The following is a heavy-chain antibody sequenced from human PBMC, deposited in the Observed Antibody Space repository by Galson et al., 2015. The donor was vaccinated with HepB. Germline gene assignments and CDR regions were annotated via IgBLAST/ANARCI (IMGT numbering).Heavy chain of an antibody. V-gene: IGHV1-18*04. CDR1: GYTFTSNG. Sequence: SVKVSCKASGYTFTSNGISWVRQAPGQGLEWMGWISTKSGNTNYAQKLQGRVTMTTDTSTSTAYMELRSLRSDDTAVYYCARGNYDFWSGYYYGMDVWGQGTTVTVSS. D-gene: IGHD3-3*01. CDR2: ISTKSGNT. CDR3: ARGNYDFWSGYYYGMDV. J-gene: IGHJ6*02.